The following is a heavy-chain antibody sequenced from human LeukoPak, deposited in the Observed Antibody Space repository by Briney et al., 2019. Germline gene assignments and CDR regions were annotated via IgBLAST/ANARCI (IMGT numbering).Heavy chain of an antibody. D-gene: IGHD5-18*01. Sequence: GASVKVSCKASGYTFTGYYMHWMRQAPGQGLEWMGWINPNSGGTNYAQKFQGRVTMTRDTSISTAYMELSRLRSDDTAVYYCARGRRARGTIYSYGCDYFDYWGQGTLVTVSS. CDR1: GYTFTGYY. V-gene: IGHV1-2*02. CDR3: ARGRRARGTIYSYGCDYFDY. J-gene: IGHJ4*02. CDR2: INPNSGGT.